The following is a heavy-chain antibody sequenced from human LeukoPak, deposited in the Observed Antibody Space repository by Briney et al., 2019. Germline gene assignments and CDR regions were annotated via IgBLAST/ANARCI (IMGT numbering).Heavy chain of an antibody. CDR1: GGTFSSYA. CDR2: IIPIFGTA. Sequence: SVKVSCKASGGTFSSYAISWVRQAPEQGLEWMGRIIPIFGTANYAQKFQGRVTITTDESTSTAYMELSSLRSEDTAVYYCARDSVVVAAREDYYYYYMDVWGKGTTVTVSS. D-gene: IGHD2-15*01. J-gene: IGHJ6*03. V-gene: IGHV1-69*05. CDR3: ARDSVVVAAREDYYYYYMDV.